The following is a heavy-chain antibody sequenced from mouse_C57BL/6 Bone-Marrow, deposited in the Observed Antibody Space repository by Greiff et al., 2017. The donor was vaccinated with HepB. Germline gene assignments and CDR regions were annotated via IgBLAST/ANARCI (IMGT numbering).Heavy chain of an antibody. CDR3: ARREGYYGSSYNYFDY. Sequence: QVQLQQPGAELVRPGSSVKLSCKASGYTFTSYWMDWVKQRPGQGLEWIGNIYPSDSETHYNQKFKDKATLTVDKSSSTAYMQLSSLTSEDSAVDYCARREGYYGSSYNYFDYWGQGTTLTVSS. V-gene: IGHV1-61*01. CDR2: IYPSDSET. J-gene: IGHJ2*01. D-gene: IGHD1-1*01. CDR1: GYTFTSYW.